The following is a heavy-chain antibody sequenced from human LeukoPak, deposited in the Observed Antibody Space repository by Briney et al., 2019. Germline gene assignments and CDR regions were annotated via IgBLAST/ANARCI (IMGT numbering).Heavy chain of an antibody. Sequence: PSETLSLTCTVSGGSISSGWYYWSWIRQHPGKGLEWIGYIYYSGSTYYNPSPKSRVTISVDTSKNQFSLQLSSVTAADTAVYYCARGSGATVTRVVAFDIWGQGTMVTVSS. D-gene: IGHD4-17*01. CDR2: IYYSGST. CDR3: ARGSGATVTRVVAFDI. J-gene: IGHJ3*02. V-gene: IGHV4-31*03. CDR1: GGSISSGWYY.